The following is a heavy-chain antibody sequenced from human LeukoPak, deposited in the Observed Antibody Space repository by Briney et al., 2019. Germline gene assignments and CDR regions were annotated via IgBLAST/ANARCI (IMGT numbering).Heavy chain of an antibody. Sequence: PSGTLSLTCAVSGGSISSSNWWSWVRQPPGKGLEWIGEIYHSGSTNYNPSLKSRVTISVDTSKNQFSLKLSSVTAADTAVYYCARQYSSGWFFGGWFDPWGQGTLVTVSS. V-gene: IGHV4-4*02. J-gene: IGHJ5*02. CDR1: GGSISSSNW. CDR3: ARQYSSGWFFGGWFDP. D-gene: IGHD6-19*01. CDR2: IYHSGST.